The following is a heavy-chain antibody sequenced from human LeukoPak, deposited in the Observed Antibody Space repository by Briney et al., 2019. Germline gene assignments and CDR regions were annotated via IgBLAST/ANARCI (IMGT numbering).Heavy chain of an antibody. CDR2: IYSSGST. V-gene: IGHV4-59*12. CDR3: ARVKAVVTPWVFDY. Sequence: SETLSLTCTVSGGSITNYYWTWIRQPPGKGLEWIGYIYSSGSTNYNPSLKTRVTISVDTSKNQFSLNLSSVTAADTAVYFCARVKAVVTPWVFDYWGPGSLVTVSS. CDR1: GGSITNYY. D-gene: IGHD4-23*01. J-gene: IGHJ4*02.